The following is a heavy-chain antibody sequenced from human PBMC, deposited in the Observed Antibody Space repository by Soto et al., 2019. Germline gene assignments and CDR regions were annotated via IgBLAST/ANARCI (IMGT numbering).Heavy chain of an antibody. CDR1: GGSFSGYY. J-gene: IGHJ6*02. CDR2: INHSGST. CDR3: ASAYYDFWSGYYTDYYYGMDV. Sequence: QVQLQQWGAGLLKPSETLSLTCAVYGGSFSGYYWSWIRQPPGKGLEWIGEINHSGSTTYTPSLKSRVTISVDTYKNQFSLKLSSVTAADTAVYYCASAYYDFWSGYYTDYYYGMDVWGQGTTVTVSS. D-gene: IGHD3-3*01. V-gene: IGHV4-34*01.